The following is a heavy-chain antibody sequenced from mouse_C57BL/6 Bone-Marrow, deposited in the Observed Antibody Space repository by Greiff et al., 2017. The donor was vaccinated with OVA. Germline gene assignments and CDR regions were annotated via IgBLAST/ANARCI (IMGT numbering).Heavy chain of an antibody. D-gene: IGHD3-3*01. CDR1: GYTFTSYW. J-gene: IGHJ2*01. CDR2: IHPNSGST. CDR3: ARRAGSYFDY. Sequence: VQLQQSGAELVKPGASVKLSCKASGYTFTSYWMHWVKQRPGQGLEWIGMIHPNSGSTNYNEKFKSKATLTVDKSSSTAYMQLSSLTSEDSAVYYCARRAGSYFDYWGQGTTLTVSS. V-gene: IGHV1-64*01.